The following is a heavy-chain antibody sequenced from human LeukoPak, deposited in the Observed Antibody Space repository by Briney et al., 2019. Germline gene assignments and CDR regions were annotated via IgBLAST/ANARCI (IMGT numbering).Heavy chain of an antibody. V-gene: IGHV4-4*02. CDR2: IYHSGSP. CDR3: ARVNINNWHSCDY. CDR1: GGSISSNNW. J-gene: IGHJ4*02. D-gene: IGHD1-1*01. Sequence: SGTLSLTCAVSGGSISSNNWWGWVRQPPEKGLEWIGEIYHSGSPNYNPSLKSRVTISVDKSRNHFSLNLSSVTAADTAVYYCARVNINNWHSCDYWGQGTLVTVSS.